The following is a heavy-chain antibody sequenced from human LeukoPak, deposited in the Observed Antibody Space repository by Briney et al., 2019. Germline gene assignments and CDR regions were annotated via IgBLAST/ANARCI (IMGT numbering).Heavy chain of an antibody. CDR1: GGSISSGGYS. CDR2: IYHSGST. V-gene: IGHV4-30-2*01. Sequence: TLSLTCAVSGGSISSGGYSWSWIRQPPGKGLEWIGYIYHSGSTYYNPSLKSRVTISVDRSKNQFSLKLSSVTAADTAVYYCARARYSSSWYGDYWGQGTLVTVSS. CDR3: ARARYSSSWYGDY. D-gene: IGHD6-13*01. J-gene: IGHJ4*02.